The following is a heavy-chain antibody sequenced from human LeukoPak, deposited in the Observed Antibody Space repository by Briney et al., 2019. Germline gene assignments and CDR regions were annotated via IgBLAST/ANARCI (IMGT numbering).Heavy chain of an antibody. V-gene: IGHV4-59*08. J-gene: IGHJ4*02. Sequence: PSETLSLTCTASGGSISSYYWSWIRQPPGKGLEWIGYIYYSGSTNYNPSLKSRVTISVDTSKNQFSLKLSSVTAADTAVYYCARLSMVRGVGLSYWGQGTLVTVSS. D-gene: IGHD3-10*01. CDR3: ARLSMVRGVGLSY. CDR1: GGSISSYY. CDR2: IYYSGST.